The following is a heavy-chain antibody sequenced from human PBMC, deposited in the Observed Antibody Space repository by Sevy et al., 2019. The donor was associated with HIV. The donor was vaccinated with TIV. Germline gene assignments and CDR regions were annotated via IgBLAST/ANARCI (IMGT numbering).Heavy chain of an antibody. CDR3: TRGPNSYYDILTGYMKTHYFDY. V-gene: IGHV3-49*03. D-gene: IGHD3-9*01. Sequence: GGSLRLSCTASGFTFGDYAMSWFRQAPGKGLEWVGFIRSKAYGGTTEYAASVKGKFTISRDNSKSIAYLKMNSLKTEDTAVYYCTRGPNSYYDILTGYMKTHYFDYWGQGTLATVSS. CDR1: GFTFGDYA. J-gene: IGHJ4*02. CDR2: IRSKAYGGTT.